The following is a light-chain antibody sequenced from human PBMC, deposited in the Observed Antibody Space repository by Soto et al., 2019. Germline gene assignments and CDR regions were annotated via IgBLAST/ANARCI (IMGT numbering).Light chain of an antibody. CDR2: DAS. J-gene: IGKJ1*01. V-gene: IGKV1-39*01. Sequence: IEVTQSPSSLAASLGDRATITGRASQTIGTYVNWYRQKSGAAPELLIYDASTLQSGVPSRFRGGASGTDFTLTISSLQLDDFATYYCQQSYNTPLTFGQGTKVDI. CDR3: QQSYNTPLT. CDR1: QTIGTY.